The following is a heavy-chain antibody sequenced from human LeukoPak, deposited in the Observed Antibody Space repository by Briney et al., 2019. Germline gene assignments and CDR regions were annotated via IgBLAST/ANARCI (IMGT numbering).Heavy chain of an antibody. CDR2: IYPGDSDT. Sequence: GESLKISCKVSGYSFTTYWIGWVRQMPGKGLEWMGIIYPGDSDTKYSPSFQGQVTISADKPISTAYLQWSSLKASDTAMYYCARGTVAGALSAFDIWGQGTMVTVSS. V-gene: IGHV5-51*04. CDR1: GYSFTTYW. CDR3: ARGTVAGALSAFDI. D-gene: IGHD6-19*01. J-gene: IGHJ3*02.